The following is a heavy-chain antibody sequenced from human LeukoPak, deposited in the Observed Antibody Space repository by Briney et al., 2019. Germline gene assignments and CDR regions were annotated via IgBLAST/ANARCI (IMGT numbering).Heavy chain of an antibody. D-gene: IGHD3-10*01. CDR3: LRGGFGAPFGY. V-gene: IGHV4-38-2*02. CDR1: GYSISSGYY. J-gene: IGHJ4*02. Sequence: PSGTLSLTCTVSGYSISSGYYWGWIRQPPGKGLEWIGSIFHSGITYYNPSLKSRVTISVDTSKNQFSLKLSSVTAADTAVYYCLRGGFGAPFGYWGQGTLVTVSS. CDR2: IFHSGIT.